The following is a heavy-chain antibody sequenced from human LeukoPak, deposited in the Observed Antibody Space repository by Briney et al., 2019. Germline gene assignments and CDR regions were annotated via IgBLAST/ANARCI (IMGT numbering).Heavy chain of an antibody. V-gene: IGHV3-30*02. CDR1: GFTFSSYG. J-gene: IGHJ4*02. D-gene: IGHD5-24*01. Sequence: SGGSLRLSCAASGFTFSSYGMHWVRQAPGKGLEWVAFIRYDGSNKYYADSVKGRFTISRDNSKNTLYLQMNSLRAEDTAVYYCAKVRVEMATIYAPSDFDYWGQGTLVTVSS. CDR2: IRYDGSNK. CDR3: AKVRVEMATIYAPSDFDY.